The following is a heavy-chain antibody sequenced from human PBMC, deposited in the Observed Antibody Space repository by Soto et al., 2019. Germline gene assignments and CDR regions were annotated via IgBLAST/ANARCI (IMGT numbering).Heavy chain of an antibody. D-gene: IGHD2-21*02. Sequence: SETLSLTCTVSGGSISSYYWSWIRQPPGKGLEWIGYIYYSGSTNYNPSLKSRVTISVDTSKNQFSLKLSSVTAADTAVYYCARAAGLGAYRGGDCYSGWFDPWGQGTLVTVSS. CDR3: ARAAGLGAYRGGDCYSGWFDP. CDR2: IYYSGST. CDR1: GGSISSYY. J-gene: IGHJ5*02. V-gene: IGHV4-59*01.